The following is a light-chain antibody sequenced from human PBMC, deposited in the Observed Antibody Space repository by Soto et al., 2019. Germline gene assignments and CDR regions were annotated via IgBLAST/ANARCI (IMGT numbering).Light chain of an antibody. V-gene: IGLV3-1*01. CDR1: KLGDKY. J-gene: IGLJ2*01. Sequence: SYELTQPPSVSVCPGQTASITCSGDKLGDKYTCWYQQKPGQSPVLVIYQHNKRPSGIPERFSGSNSGNTATLTISGTQAMDEADYYCQAWDSSTDVVFGGGTKLTVL. CDR2: QHN. CDR3: QAWDSSTDVV.